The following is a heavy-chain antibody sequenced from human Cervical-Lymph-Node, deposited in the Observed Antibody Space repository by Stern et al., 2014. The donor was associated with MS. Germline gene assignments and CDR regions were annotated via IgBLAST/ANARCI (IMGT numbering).Heavy chain of an antibody. J-gene: IGHJ4*02. D-gene: IGHD4-11*01. V-gene: IGHV4-59*01. Sequence: VHLVESGPGVVKPSETLSLTCTVSGGSISSYYWSWIRQPPGKGLELIGYIYYDGSTNYNSSLKSRVTISLDTSKKQFSLKLDSVTAADTAVYFCARVSTSFDDWGQGTLVTVS. CDR3: ARVSTSFDD. CDR2: IYYDGST. CDR1: GGSISSYY.